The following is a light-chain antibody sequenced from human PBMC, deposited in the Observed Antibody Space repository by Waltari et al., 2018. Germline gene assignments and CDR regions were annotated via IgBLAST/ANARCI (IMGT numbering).Light chain of an antibody. Sequence: QSALTQPRSVSGSPGQSVTISCTGTSSDVGSYNYVCWYQQHPGKAPRLMIYDVNKRPSGVPGRCSSSKSGNTASLTISGLQAEDEADYYCCAYAGSAIFGGGTELTVL. CDR3: CAYAGSAI. J-gene: IGLJ2*01. CDR2: DVN. V-gene: IGLV2-11*01. CDR1: SSDVGSYNY.